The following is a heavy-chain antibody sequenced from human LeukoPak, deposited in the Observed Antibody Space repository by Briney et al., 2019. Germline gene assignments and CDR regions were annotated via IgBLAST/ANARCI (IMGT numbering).Heavy chain of an antibody. CDR1: GFTFSSYS. V-gene: IGHV3-21*01. D-gene: IGHD6-13*01. CDR3: ARGGVFEDDGIRSSCSH. CDR2: ISSSSSYI. J-gene: IGHJ4*02. Sequence: PGGSLRPSCAASGFTFSSYSMNWVRQAPGKGLEWVSSISSSSSYIYYADSVKGRFTISRDNAKNSLYLQMNSLRAEDTAVYYCARGGVFEDDGIRSSCSHWGQGTLVTVSS.